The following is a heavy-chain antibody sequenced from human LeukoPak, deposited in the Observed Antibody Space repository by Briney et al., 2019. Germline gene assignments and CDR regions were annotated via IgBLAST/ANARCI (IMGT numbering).Heavy chain of an antibody. Sequence: SETLSLTCAVYGGSFSGYYWSWIRQPPGKGLECIGEINHSGSTNYNPSLKSRVTVSVDRSKSQFSLKLSSVPAADTAVYYCARDRGTWNDDGFDYWGQGTLVTVSS. CDR3: ARDRGTWNDDGFDY. CDR2: INHSGST. D-gene: IGHD1-1*01. V-gene: IGHV4-34*01. J-gene: IGHJ4*02. CDR1: GGSFSGYY.